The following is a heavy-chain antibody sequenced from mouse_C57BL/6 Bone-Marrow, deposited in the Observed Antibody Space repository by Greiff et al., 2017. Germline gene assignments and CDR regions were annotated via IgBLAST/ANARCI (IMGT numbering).Heavy chain of an antibody. J-gene: IGHJ2*01. CDR1: GYTFTSYW. V-gene: IGHV1-61*01. D-gene: IGHD2-5*01. CDR2: IYPSDSET. CDR3: ARDYSTYDY. Sequence: QVQLQQPGAELVRPGSSVKLSCKASGYTFTSYWMDWVKQRPGQGLEWIGNIYPSDSETHYNQKFKDKATLTVDKSSSTAYMQLSSLTSEDSAVYYCARDYSTYDYWGQGTTLTVSS.